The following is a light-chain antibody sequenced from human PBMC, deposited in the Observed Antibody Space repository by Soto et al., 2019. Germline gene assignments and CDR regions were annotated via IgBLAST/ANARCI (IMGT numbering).Light chain of an antibody. J-gene: IGLJ1*01. CDR2: HVS. CDR3: TSYTSTTTYD. V-gene: IGLV2-14*01. Sequence: QSALTQPASVSGSPGQSITISCTGTSSDVGGYNYVSWYQQYPGKAPKLMIYHVSNRPSGVSNRFSGSKSGNSASLTISGLQPDFDTDSSSTSYTSTTTYDFGTGTKLTVL. CDR1: SSDVGGYNY.